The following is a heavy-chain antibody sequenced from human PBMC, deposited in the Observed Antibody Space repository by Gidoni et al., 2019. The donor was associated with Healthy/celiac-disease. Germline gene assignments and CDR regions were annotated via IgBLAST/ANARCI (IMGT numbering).Heavy chain of an antibody. D-gene: IGHD6-13*01. CDR1: GFTFSSYA. CDR2: ISGSGGST. Sequence: EVQLLESGGGLVQPGGSLRLSCAASGFTFSSYAMSWVRQAPGKGLEWVSAISGSGGSTYYADYVKGRFTISRDNSKNTLYLQMNSLRAEDTAVYYCAKFPSSSWYIDYWGQGTLVTVSS. J-gene: IGHJ4*02. V-gene: IGHV3-23*01. CDR3: AKFPSSSWYIDY.